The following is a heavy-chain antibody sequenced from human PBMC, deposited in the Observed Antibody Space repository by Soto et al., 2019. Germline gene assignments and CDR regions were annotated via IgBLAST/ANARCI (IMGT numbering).Heavy chain of an antibody. CDR3: GRDHGRYFDYYYFDY. D-gene: IGHD3-9*01. V-gene: IGHV1-3*01. J-gene: IGHJ4*02. CDR1: GYTFTSYA. CDR2: INAGNGNT. Sequence: ASVKVSCKASGYTFTSYAMHWVRQAPGQRLEWMGWINAGNGNTKYSQKFQGRVTITRDTSASTAYMELSSLRSEDTAVYYCGRDHGRYFDYYYFDYWGQGTLVTVSS.